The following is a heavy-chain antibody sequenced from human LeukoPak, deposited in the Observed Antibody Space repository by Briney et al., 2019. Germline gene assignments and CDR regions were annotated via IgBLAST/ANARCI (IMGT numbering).Heavy chain of an antibody. D-gene: IGHD3-10*01. Sequence: GASVKVSCKASGYTFTSYYMHWVRQAPGQGLEWMGIINPSGGSTSYAQKFQGRVTMTRDTSTSTVYMELSSLRSEDTAVYYCARDFRIRITMVRGVAGGYGGQGTLGTVSS. CDR2: INPSGGST. J-gene: IGHJ4*02. CDR3: ARDFRIRITMVRGVAGGY. V-gene: IGHV1-46*01. CDR1: GYTFTSYY.